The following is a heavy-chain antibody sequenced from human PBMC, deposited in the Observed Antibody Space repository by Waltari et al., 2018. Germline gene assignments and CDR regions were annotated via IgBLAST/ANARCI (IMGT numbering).Heavy chain of an antibody. CDR1: GGTFSSYA. V-gene: IGHV1-69*01. CDR3: AREGYYSLDYYYYGMDV. J-gene: IGHJ6*02. D-gene: IGHD4-4*01. CDR2: IILFFGTA. Sequence: QVQLVQSGAEVKKPGSSVKVSCKASGGTFSSYAISWVRQAPGQGLEWMGGIILFFGTANYAQKFKGRVTITSDESTSTAYRELSSLRSEDTAVYYCAREGYYSLDYYYYGMDVWGQGTTVTVSS.